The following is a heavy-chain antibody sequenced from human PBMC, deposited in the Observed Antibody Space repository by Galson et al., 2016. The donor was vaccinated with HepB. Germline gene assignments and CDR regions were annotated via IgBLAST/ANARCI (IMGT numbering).Heavy chain of an antibody. CDR2: IYYSGST. CDR1: GGSFSTYY. CDR3: ARTEPSSGFRY. J-gene: IGHJ4*02. Sequence: ETLSLTCTISGGSFSTYYWSWIRQPPGKGLEWIGYIYYSGSTNYNPSLKSRVTISVDTSMNQFSLKLSPVTAADTAVYYCARTEPSSGFRYWGQGTLVTVSS. V-gene: IGHV4-59*08. D-gene: IGHD3-22*01.